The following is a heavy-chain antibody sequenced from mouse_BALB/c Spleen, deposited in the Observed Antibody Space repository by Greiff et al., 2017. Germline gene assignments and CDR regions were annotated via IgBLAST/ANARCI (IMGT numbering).Heavy chain of an antibody. D-gene: IGHD2-3*01. CDR1: GYTFTSYW. Sequence: LQQPGSELVRPGASVKLSCKASGYTFTSYWMHWVKQRPGQGLEWIGNIYPGSGSTNYDEKFKSKATLTVDTSSSTAYMQLSSLTSEDSAVYYCTRLGDGYPFAYWGQGTLVTVSA. V-gene: IGHV1S22*01. CDR2: IYPGSGST. CDR3: TRLGDGYPFAY. J-gene: IGHJ3*01.